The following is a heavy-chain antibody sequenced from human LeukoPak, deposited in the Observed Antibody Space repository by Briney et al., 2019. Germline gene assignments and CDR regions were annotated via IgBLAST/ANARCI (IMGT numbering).Heavy chain of an antibody. V-gene: IGHV3-23*01. CDR2: ISGSGGNT. Sequence: GGSLRLSCAASGFTFSSYGTNWVRQAPGKGLEWVSVISGSGGNTYYADSVKGRFTISRDNAKNSLYLQMNSLRAEDTAVYYCAELGITMIGGVWGKGTTVTISS. CDR3: AELGITMIGGV. J-gene: IGHJ6*04. D-gene: IGHD3-10*02. CDR1: GFTFSSYG.